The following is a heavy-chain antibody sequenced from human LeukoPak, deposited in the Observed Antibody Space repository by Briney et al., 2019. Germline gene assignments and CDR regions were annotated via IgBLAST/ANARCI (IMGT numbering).Heavy chain of an antibody. V-gene: IGHV1-2*02. CDR1: GYTFTGYY. CDR2: ISPNSGGT. Sequence: ASVKVSCKASGYTFTGYYIHWVRQAPGQGLEWIGWISPNSGGTKSVQKFQGRVTMTRDTSVTTVYMELSGLSFDDTAVYYCARGGGRYSVDYWGQGTLVIVSS. CDR3: ARGGGRYSVDY. J-gene: IGHJ4*02. D-gene: IGHD1-26*01.